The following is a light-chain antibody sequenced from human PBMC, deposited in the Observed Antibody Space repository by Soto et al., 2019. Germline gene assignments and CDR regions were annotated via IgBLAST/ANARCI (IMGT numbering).Light chain of an antibody. CDR2: GAS. CDR3: QQYCGSPRVT. CDR1: QSVSSNY. V-gene: IGKV3-20*01. Sequence: EIVLTQSPGTLSLSPGERATLSCRASQSVSSNYLAWYQQKPGQAPRLLIYGASSRATGIPDRFSGSGSWTDFTLPISRLEPEDFAVYYCQQYCGSPRVTFGGGTKVEIK. J-gene: IGKJ4*01.